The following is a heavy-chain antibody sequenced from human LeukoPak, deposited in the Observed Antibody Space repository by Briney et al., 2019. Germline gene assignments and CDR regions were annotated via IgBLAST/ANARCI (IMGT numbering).Heavy chain of an antibody. CDR3: ARVTYDSSAYSHFDY. D-gene: IGHD3-22*01. CDR2: ISSSSNYI. J-gene: IGHJ4*02. V-gene: IGHV3-21*01. Sequence: GGSLRLSCAASGFTFSCCTFNWVRQAPGKGLEWVSSISSSSNYIYYADSVKDRFTISRDNDKNSLYLQMNSLRAEDTAVYYCARVTYDSSAYSHFDYWGQGTLVTVSS. CDR1: GFTFSCCT.